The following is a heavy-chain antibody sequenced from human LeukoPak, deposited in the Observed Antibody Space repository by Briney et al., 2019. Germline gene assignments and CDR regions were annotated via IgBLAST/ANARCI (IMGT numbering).Heavy chain of an antibody. J-gene: IGHJ4*02. V-gene: IGHV1-46*01. Sequence: ASVKVSCKASGYTFTSYYMHWVRQAPGQGLEWMGIINPSGGSTSYAQKFQGRVTMTRDASTSTVYMELSSLRSEDTAVYYCARVMSGYDSSGYSSKTFDYWGQGTLVTVSS. CDR3: ARVMSGYDSSGYSSKTFDY. CDR1: GYTFTSYY. CDR2: INPSGGST. D-gene: IGHD3-22*01.